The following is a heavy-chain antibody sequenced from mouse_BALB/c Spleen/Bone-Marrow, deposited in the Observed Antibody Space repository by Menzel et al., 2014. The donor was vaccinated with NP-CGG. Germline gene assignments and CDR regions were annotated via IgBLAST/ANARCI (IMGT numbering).Heavy chain of an antibody. CDR2: INRNGGRT. CDR3: ARDWGTYDGYYWYFDV. J-gene: IGHJ1*01. V-gene: IGHV5-6-3*01. Sequence: EVQVVESGGGLVQPGGSLKLSCAASGFTFSSYGMSWVRQTPDKRLGLVATINRNGGRTYYPDSVKGRFTISRDNAKNSLYLQMSSLKSEDTAMYYCARDWGTYDGYYWYFDVWGAGTTVTVSS. D-gene: IGHD2-3*01. CDR1: GFTFSSYG.